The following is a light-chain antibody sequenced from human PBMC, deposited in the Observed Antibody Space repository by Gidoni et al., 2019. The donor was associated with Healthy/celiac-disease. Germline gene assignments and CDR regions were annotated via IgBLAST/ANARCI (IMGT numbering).Light chain of an antibody. Sequence: QSALTQPASGSGSPGQSITISCPGTSSDVGGYNYVSWYQQHPGKAPKLKIYEVSNRPSGVSNRFSGSKSGNTASLTISGLQAEDEADYYCSSYTSSSTPVFGGGTKLTVL. CDR2: EVS. J-gene: IGLJ3*02. CDR1: SSDVGGYNY. V-gene: IGLV2-14*01. CDR3: SSYTSSSTPV.